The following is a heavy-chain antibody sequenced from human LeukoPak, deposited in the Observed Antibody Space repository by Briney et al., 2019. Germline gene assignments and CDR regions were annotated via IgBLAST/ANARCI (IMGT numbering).Heavy chain of an antibody. J-gene: IGHJ4*02. V-gene: IGHV1-46*01. CDR2: INLSGGST. CDR3: ARYPQFDH. Sequence: ASVKVSCKASGFTFSGYYMHWVRQAPGQGLEWMGIINLSGGSTTYAQEFQGRVTITADTSTSTVYMDLSSLRSEDTAVYYCARYPQFDHWGQGTVVTVSS. CDR1: GFTFSGYY.